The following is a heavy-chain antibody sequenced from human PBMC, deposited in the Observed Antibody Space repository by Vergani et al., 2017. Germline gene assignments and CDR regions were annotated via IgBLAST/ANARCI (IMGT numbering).Heavy chain of an antibody. CDR2: INPSGGST. D-gene: IGHD3-22*01. Sequence: QVQLVQSGAEVKKPGASVKVSCKASGYTFTSYYMHWVRQAPGQGLEWMGIINPSGGSTSYAQKFQGRVTMTRDTSTSTVYMELSSLRSEDTAVYYCVRSLIYYYDSSGFLHFDDWGQGTLVTVSS. J-gene: IGHJ4*02. CDR3: VRSLIYYYDSSGFLHFDD. V-gene: IGHV1-46*01. CDR1: GYTFTSYY.